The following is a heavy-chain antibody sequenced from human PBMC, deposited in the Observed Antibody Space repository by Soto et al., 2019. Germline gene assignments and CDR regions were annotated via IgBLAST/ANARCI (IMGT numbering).Heavy chain of an antibody. D-gene: IGHD1-7*01. CDR2: ISSSSSYI. CDR3: ASEELQVLYY. J-gene: IGHJ4*02. Sequence: GGSLRLSCAASGFTFSSYSMNWVRRAPGKGLEWVSSISSSSSYIYYADSVKGRFTISRDNAKNSLYLQMNSLRAEDTAVYYCASEELQVLYYWGQGTLVTVSS. V-gene: IGHV3-21*01. CDR1: GFTFSSYS.